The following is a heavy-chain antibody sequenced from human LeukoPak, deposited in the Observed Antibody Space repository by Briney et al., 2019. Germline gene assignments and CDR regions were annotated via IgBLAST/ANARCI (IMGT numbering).Heavy chain of an antibody. CDR2: IKSKTDGGTT. Sequence: EGSLRLSCAASGFTFSNAWMSWVRQAPGMGLEWVGRIKSKTDGGTTYYAAPVKGRFIISRDDSKNTLYLQMDSLETEDTAIYYCTTAPDYGGNYFDYWGQGTLVTVS. D-gene: IGHD4-23*01. V-gene: IGHV3-15*01. CDR3: TTAPDYGGNYFDY. J-gene: IGHJ4*02. CDR1: GFTFSNAW.